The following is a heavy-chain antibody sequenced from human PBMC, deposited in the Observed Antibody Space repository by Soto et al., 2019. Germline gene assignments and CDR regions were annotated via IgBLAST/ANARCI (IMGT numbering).Heavy chain of an antibody. J-gene: IGHJ6*01. V-gene: IGHV4-4*02. D-gene: IGHD5-18*01. Sequence: QVQLQESGPGLVQPSGTLSVTCAVSGGSISSSNWWTWVRQPPGQGLEWIGEIYHSGSTNYNPSLRCRVTISLDKSKNQFSLGVKSVTAADTSEYYCARAWPSVDSYGSGVMDVW. CDR3: ARAWPSVDSYGSGVMDV. CDR1: GGSISSSNW. CDR2: IYHSGST.